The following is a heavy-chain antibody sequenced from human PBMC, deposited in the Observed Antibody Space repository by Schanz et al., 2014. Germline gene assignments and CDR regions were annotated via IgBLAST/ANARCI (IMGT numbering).Heavy chain of an antibody. CDR2: ISHDGHRD. Sequence: VHLEESGGGVVQPGRSLRLSCAASGFTFHTYDMHWVRQAPGKGLEWVAQISHDGHRDFYADSVKGRFTVSRDNNWKTLSLQMNSLRSDDTAIYHCARQPGRITVSGVVSNWFDPWGQGTLVTVSS. CDR1: GFTFHTYD. D-gene: IGHD3-3*01. V-gene: IGHV3-30-3*01. J-gene: IGHJ5*02. CDR3: ARQPGRITVSGVVSNWFDP.